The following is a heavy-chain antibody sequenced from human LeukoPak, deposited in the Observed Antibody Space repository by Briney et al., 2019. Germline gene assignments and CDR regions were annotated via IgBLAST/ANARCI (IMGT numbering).Heavy chain of an antibody. CDR1: GYTFTSYD. CDR3: ARVPPRRGYSGYDSYY. D-gene: IGHD5-12*01. J-gene: IGHJ4*02. Sequence: GASVKVSCXASGYTFTSYDINWVRLATGQGLEWMGWMKPNSGNTGYAQKFQGRVTMTRNTSISTAYMELSSLRSEDTAVYYCARVPPRRGYSGYDSYYWGQGTLVTVSS. V-gene: IGHV1-8*01. CDR2: MKPNSGNT.